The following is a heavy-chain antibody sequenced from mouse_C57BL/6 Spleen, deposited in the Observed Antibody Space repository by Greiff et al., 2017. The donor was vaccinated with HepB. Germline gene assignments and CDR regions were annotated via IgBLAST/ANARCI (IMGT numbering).Heavy chain of an antibody. CDR3: ARSPPTSYYFDY. Sequence: VQLQQPGAELVMPGASVKLSCKASGYTFTSYWMHWVKQRPGQGLEWIGEIDPSDSYTNYNQKFKGKSTLTVDKSSSTAYMQLSSLTSEDSAVYYCARSPPTSYYFDYWGQGTTLTVSS. V-gene: IGHV1-69*01. CDR2: IDPSDSYT. D-gene: IGHD4-1*02. J-gene: IGHJ2*01. CDR1: GYTFTSYW.